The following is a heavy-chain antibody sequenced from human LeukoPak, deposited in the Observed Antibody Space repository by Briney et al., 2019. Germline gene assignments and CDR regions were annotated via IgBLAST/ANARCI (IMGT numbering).Heavy chain of an antibody. CDR1: GFTFSSYS. Sequence: GGSLRLSCAASGFTFSSYSMNWVRQAPGKGLEWVSYISSSSSTIYYAESVKGRFTISRDNAKNSLYLQMNSLRAEDTAVYYCARRDDHNGRDYWGQGTLVTVSS. J-gene: IGHJ4*02. D-gene: IGHD5-24*01. CDR2: ISSSSSTI. CDR3: ARRDDHNGRDY. V-gene: IGHV3-48*01.